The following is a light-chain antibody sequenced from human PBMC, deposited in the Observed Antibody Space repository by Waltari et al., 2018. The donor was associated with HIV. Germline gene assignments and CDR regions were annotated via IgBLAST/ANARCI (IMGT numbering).Light chain of an antibody. J-gene: IGLJ3*02. CDR2: EVN. CDR1: SNDIGPYNY. V-gene: IGLV2-8*01. CDR3: TSYAGNNILLL. Sequence: QSALTQPPAASGSPGQSVTISCTGTSNDIGPYNYVSWYQLHPDKAPRLLIYEVNKGPSGVQGLFSGTKSGNTASLPSSGLQAEDEADYSGTSYAGNNILLLSGGGTKVTVL.